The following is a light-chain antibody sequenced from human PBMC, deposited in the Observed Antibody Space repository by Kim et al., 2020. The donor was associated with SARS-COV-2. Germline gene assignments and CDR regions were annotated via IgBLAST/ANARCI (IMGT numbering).Light chain of an antibody. CDR1: NSNIGAGYD. Sequence: QPVLTQPPSASGAPGQTVTISCTGTNSNIGAGYDVHWYQQLPGTAPKFLLSNTIYRPYRPSGVPDRFSGSKSGTSASLAITGLQAEDEAHYYCQSFDSSLSAWVFGGGTQLTVL. CDR2: NTIYRP. V-gene: IGLV1-40*01. CDR3: QSFDSSLSAWV. J-gene: IGLJ3*02.